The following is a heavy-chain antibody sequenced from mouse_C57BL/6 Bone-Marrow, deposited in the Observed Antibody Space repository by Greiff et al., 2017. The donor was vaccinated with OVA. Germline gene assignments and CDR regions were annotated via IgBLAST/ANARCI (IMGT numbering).Heavy chain of an antibody. Sequence: VMLVESGGDLVKPGGSLKLSCAASGFTFSSYGMSWVRQTPDKRLEWVATISSGGSYTYYPDSVKGRFTISRDNAKNTLYLQMSSLKSEDTAMYYCARHGAMDYWGQGTSVTVSS. CDR1: GFTFSSYG. J-gene: IGHJ4*01. CDR3: ARHGAMDY. CDR2: ISSGGSYT. V-gene: IGHV5-6*02.